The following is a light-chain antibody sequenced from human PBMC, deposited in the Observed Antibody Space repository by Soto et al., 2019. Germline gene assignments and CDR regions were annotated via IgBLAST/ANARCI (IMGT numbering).Light chain of an antibody. J-gene: IGLJ1*01. CDR2: EVS. CDR3: RSYTRSSNRV. Sequence: QSVLTQPASVSGSPGQSITISCTGTSSDVGGYNYVSWYQQHPGKAPKLMIYEVSTRPSGVSNRFSGSKSGNTASLTISGLQAEDEADYYCRSYTRSSNRVFGNGTKVTV. CDR1: SSDVGGYNY. V-gene: IGLV2-14*01.